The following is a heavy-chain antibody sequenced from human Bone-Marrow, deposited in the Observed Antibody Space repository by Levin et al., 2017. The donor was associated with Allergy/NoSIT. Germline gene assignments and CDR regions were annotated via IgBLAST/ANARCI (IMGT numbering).Heavy chain of an antibody. CDR2: TNTDGSTT. Sequence: HGESLKISCAASGFTFSNYWMHWVRQTPGKGLVWVSRTNTDGSTTNYADSVKGRFTISRDNAKNTLYLQMNSLRAEDTAVYYCARALIVGATSGGDYWGQGTLVTVSS. CDR3: ARALIVGATSGGDY. V-gene: IGHV3-74*01. D-gene: IGHD1-26*01. J-gene: IGHJ4*02. CDR1: GFTFSNYW.